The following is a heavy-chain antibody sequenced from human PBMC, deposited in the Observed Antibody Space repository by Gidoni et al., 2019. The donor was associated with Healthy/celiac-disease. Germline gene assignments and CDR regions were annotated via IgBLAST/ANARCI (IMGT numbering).Heavy chain of an antibody. J-gene: IGHJ6*02. CDR2: IIPIFGTA. CDR1: GGTFRSYA. Sequence: QVQLVQSGAEVKKPGSSVKVSCKASGGTFRSYAIRWVRQAPGQGLEWMGGIIPIFGTANYAQKFQGRVTITADKSTSTAYMELSSLRSEDTAVYYCARGVVVPAAFSHYYYYGMDVWGQGTTVTVSS. D-gene: IGHD2-2*01. CDR3: ARGVVVPAAFSHYYYYGMDV. V-gene: IGHV1-69*06.